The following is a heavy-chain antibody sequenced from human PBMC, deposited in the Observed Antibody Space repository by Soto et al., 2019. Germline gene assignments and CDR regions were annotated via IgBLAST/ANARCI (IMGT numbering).Heavy chain of an antibody. CDR1: GFTFSSYA. V-gene: IGHV3-23*01. CDR3: ATTEKDIVVVPAAPY. J-gene: IGHJ4*02. Sequence: GGSLRLSCAASGFTFSSYAMSWVRQAPGKGLEWVSAISGSGGSTYYADSVKGRFTISRDNSKNTLYLQMNSLRAEDTAVYYCATTEKDIVVVPAAPYWGQGTLVTVSS. D-gene: IGHD2-2*01. CDR2: ISGSGGST.